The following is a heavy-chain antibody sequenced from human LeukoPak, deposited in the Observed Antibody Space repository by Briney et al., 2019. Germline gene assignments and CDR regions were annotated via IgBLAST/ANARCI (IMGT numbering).Heavy chain of an antibody. CDR1: GYTFTSYA. V-gene: IGHV7-4-1*02. CDR2: INTNTGNP. J-gene: IGHJ4*02. D-gene: IGHD5-24*01. CDR3: ARGLGEMATNPDFDY. Sequence: ASVKVSCKASGYTFTSYAMNWVRQAPGQGLEWMGWINTNTGNPTYAQGFTGRFVFSLDTSVSTVYLQISSLKAEDTAVYYCARGLGEMATNPDFDYWGQGTLVTVSS.